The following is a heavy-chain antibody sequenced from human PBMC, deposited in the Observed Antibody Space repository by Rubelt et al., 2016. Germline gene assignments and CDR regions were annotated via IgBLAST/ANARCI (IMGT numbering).Heavy chain of an antibody. CDR1: GFSFSNYA. CDR2: VYSSGDT. Sequence: EVQLLESGGGLVQPGGSLRLSCAASGFSFSNYAMSWVRQAPGKGPEWVSVVYSSGDTYYADSVKGRFTISRDISKNTVDLQMNSQRTEDTAVYDCAIGQLGYWGQGTLVTVSS. CDR3: AIGQLGY. J-gene: IGHJ4*02. D-gene: IGHD6-6*01. V-gene: IGHV3-23*05.